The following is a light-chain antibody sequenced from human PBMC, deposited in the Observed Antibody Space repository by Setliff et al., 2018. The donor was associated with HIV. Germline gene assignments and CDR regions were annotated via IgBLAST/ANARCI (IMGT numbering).Light chain of an antibody. CDR2: EVS. J-gene: IGLJ1*01. V-gene: IGLV2-23*02. Sequence: ISCTGTSSDIGSYNFVSWYQQHPGKAPKLIIYEVSKWPSGVSNHFSGSKSGNTAFLTISGLQTEDEAEYYCCSYAGNANFVFGTGTRSPS. CDR3: CSYAGNANFV. CDR1: SSDIGSYNF.